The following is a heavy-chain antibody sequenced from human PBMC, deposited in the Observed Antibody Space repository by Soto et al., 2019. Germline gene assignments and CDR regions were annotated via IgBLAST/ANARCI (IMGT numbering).Heavy chain of an antibody. CDR3: AKDLNSFAGFDFDR. Sequence: GSLRLSCAASGFSFSSYAMSWVRQAPGKGLEWVSGMSGSNGKTYYADSVKGRFTISRDNSKNTLYLQMSSLQVGDTAVYYCAKDLNSFAGFDFDRWGQGTLVTVSS. CDR2: MSGSNGKT. D-gene: IGHD3-3*01. CDR1: GFSFSSYA. V-gene: IGHV3-23*01. J-gene: IGHJ4*02.